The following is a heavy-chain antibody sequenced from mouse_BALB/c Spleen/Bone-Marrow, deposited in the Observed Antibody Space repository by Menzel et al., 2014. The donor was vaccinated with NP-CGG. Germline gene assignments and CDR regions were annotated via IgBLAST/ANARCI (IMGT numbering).Heavy chain of an antibody. CDR1: GFNIKDTY. CDR2: IDPANGNT. D-gene: IGHD1-1*01. V-gene: IGHV14-3*02. J-gene: IGHJ3*01. Sequence: EVQLQQSGAELVKPWASVKLSCTASGFNIKDTYMHWVKQRPEQGLEWIGRIDPANGNTKYDPKFQGKATITADTSSNTAYLQLSSLTSENTAVYYCASYYYGSSSFACWGQGTLVTVSA. CDR3: ASYYYGSSSFAC.